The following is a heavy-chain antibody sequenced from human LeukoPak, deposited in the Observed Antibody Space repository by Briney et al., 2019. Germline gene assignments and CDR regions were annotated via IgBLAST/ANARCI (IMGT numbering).Heavy chain of an antibody. D-gene: IGHD1-1*01. CDR2: TYYKSSWSY. CDR1: GDSVSSSTTG. Sequence: SQTLSLTCTISGDSVSSSTTGWNWIRQSPSRGLEWLGRTYYKSSWSYDYAVSVKSRITVYPDTSKSQFSLLLNSVTPEGTAVYYCARGYLNGGFDSWGQGTLVTVSS. J-gene: IGHJ4*02. CDR3: ARGYLNGGFDS. V-gene: IGHV6-1*01.